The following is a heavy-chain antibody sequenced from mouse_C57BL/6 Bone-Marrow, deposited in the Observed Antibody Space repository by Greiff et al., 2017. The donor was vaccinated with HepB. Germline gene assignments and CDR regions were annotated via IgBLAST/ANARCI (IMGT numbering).Heavy chain of an antibody. D-gene: IGHD1-1*01. CDR1: GYTFTSYW. J-gene: IGHJ2*01. CDR2: IYPSDSET. Sequence: QVQLQQPGAELVRPGSSVKLSCKASGYTFTSYWMDWVKQRPGQGLEWIGNIYPSDSETHYNQKFKDKATLTVDKSSSTAYMQLSSLTSEDSAVYYCARTFITTVGHFDYWGQGTTLTVSS. CDR3: ARTFITTVGHFDY. V-gene: IGHV1-61*01.